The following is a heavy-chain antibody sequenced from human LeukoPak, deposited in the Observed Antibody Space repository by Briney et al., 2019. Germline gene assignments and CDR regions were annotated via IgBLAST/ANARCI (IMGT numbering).Heavy chain of an antibody. D-gene: IGHD2-2*01. CDR2: ISSDANHI. V-gene: IGHV3-21*01. J-gene: IGHJ4*02. CDR3: ASYGTSWRYYFDY. CDR1: GFAFSSYS. Sequence: GGSLRLSCAASGFAFSSYSMNWVRQAPGKGLEWVASISSDANHISYADSVKGRFTISRDNAKNSLYLQMNSLQAADTAVYYCASYGTSWRYYFDYWGQGTLVTVSS.